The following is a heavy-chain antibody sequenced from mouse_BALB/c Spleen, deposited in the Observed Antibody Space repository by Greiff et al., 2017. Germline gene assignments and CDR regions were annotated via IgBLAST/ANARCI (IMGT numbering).Heavy chain of an antibody. CDR1: GYSFPSYW. V-gene: IGHV1-5*01. CDR2: IYPGNSDT. CDR3: TRRDYYYGSSPYYYAMDY. J-gene: IGHJ4*01. Sequence: DVQLQESGTVLARPGASVKMSCKASGYSFPSYWMHWVKQRPGQGLEWIGAIYPGNSDTSYNQKFKGKAKLTAVTSASTAYMELSSLTNEDSAVYYCTRRDYYYGSSPYYYAMDYWGQGTSVTVSS. D-gene: IGHD1-1*01.